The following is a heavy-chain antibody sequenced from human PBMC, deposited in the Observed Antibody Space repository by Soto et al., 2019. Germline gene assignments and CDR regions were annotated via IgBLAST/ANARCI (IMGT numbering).Heavy chain of an antibody. J-gene: IGHJ5*02. CDR1: GYTFTSYG. CDR3: ARGLLYDFWSGENWFDP. V-gene: IGHV1-18*01. Sequence: GASVKVSCKASGYTFTSYGISWVRQAPGQGLEWMGWISAYNGNTNYAQKLQGRVTMTTDTSTSTAYVELRSLRSDDTAVYYCARGLLYDFWSGENWFDPWGQGTLVTVSS. CDR2: ISAYNGNT. D-gene: IGHD3-3*01.